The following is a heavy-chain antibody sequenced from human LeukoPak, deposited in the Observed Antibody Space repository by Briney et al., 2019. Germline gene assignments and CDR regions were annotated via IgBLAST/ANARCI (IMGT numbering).Heavy chain of an antibody. V-gene: IGHV3-23*01. Sequence: GGSLRLSCAASTFPFNTYAMHWFRQAPGKGLEWVSVIGASGSSTYYADSVKGRFTISRDNSKNTLYLQMNSLRAEVTAVYYCAKDLHWGLDSWGQGTLVTVSS. CDR3: AKDLHWGLDS. CDR2: IGASGSST. D-gene: IGHD7-27*01. J-gene: IGHJ4*02. CDR1: TFPFNTYA.